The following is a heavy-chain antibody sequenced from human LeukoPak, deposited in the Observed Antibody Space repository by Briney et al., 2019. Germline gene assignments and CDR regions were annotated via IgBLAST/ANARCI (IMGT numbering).Heavy chain of an antibody. Sequence: SETLSLTSPVSGGSISSYYWSWIRQPPGEGLEWIGYIFYSGSTNYNPSLKSRVTTSVDTSKNQFSLKLTSVSAAGTAVYYCARGGTNRPFDYWGQGTLVTVSS. J-gene: IGHJ4*02. CDR3: ARGGTNRPFDY. CDR2: IFYSGST. D-gene: IGHD1-14*01. V-gene: IGHV4-59*01. CDR1: GGSISSYY.